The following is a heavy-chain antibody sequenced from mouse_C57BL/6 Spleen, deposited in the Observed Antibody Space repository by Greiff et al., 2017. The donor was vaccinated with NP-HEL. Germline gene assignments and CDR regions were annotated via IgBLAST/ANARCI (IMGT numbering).Heavy chain of an antibody. J-gene: IGHJ3*01. D-gene: IGHD1-1*01. CDR3: ARTSITTVPSWFAY. CDR1: GYTFTDYN. V-gene: IGHV1-22*01. Sequence: EVQLQQSGPELVKPGASVKMSCKASGYTFTDYNMHWVKQSHGKSLEWIGYINPNNGGTSYNQKFKGKATLTVNKSSSTAYMELRSLTSEDSAVYYCARTSITTVPSWFAYWGQGTLVTVSA. CDR2: INPNNGGT.